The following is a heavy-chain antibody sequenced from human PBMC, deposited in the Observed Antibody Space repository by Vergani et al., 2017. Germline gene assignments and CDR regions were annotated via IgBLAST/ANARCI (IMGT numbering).Heavy chain of an antibody. D-gene: IGHD1-1*01. Sequence: QVQLQESGPGLVKPSETLSLTCTVSGGSISSYYWSWLRQPPGKGLEWIGAISYSGDTYYNPSLKTRITISVDTSKNTFSLKLSSVTAADTAVYYCARVLSGTIDYWGQGTLVTVSS. V-gene: IGHV4-59*01. CDR2: ISYSGDT. CDR1: GGSISSYY. J-gene: IGHJ4*02. CDR3: ARVLSGTIDY.